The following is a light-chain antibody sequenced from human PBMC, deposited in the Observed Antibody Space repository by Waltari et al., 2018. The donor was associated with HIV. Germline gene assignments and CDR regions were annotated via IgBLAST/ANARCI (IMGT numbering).Light chain of an antibody. CDR3: TSYTSSSTLVV. CDR2: EVT. Sequence: QSALTQPASVSGSLGPSITISCTGTSRDVGGYTYVSWYQHHPGKAPKLMIYEVTNRPSGVSNRFSGSKSGNTASLTISGLQAEDESDYYCTSYTSSSTLVVFGGGTKLTVL. CDR1: SRDVGGYTY. J-gene: IGLJ2*01. V-gene: IGLV2-14*01.